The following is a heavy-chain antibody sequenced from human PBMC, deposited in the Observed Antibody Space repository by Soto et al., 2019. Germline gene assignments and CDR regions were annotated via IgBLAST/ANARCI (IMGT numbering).Heavy chain of an antibody. CDR1: GYTLSSFG. CDR2: INAGNGNT. V-gene: IGHV1-3*01. Sequence: QAQLVQSGAEVKKPGASVKVSCKASGYTLSSFGIHWVRQAPGQRLEWMGWINAGNGNTKYSQKLQGRVTFSRDTSANTAYMELTSLTSEGTAVYYCVRTRQQWLVGDSWGQGSRVTVSS. J-gene: IGHJ4*02. CDR3: VRTRQQWLVGDS. D-gene: IGHD6-19*01.